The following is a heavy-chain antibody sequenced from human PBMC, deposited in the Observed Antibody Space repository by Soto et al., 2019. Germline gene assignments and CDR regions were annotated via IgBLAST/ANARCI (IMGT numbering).Heavy chain of an antibody. D-gene: IGHD3-3*01. CDR1: GFTFSDYY. CDR3: ARAPAYTIFGLVIPDRFDY. J-gene: IGHJ4*02. CDR2: IDTSGSTI. V-gene: IGHV3-11*01. Sequence: QVQLVESGGGLVKPGGSLRLSCAASGFTFSDYYMSWIRQAPGKGLEWVSYIDTSGSTIYYADSVKGRFTISRDNAKNSLSLQMNSLRAEDTGVYYCARAPAYTIFGLVIPDRFDYWGQGTLITVSS.